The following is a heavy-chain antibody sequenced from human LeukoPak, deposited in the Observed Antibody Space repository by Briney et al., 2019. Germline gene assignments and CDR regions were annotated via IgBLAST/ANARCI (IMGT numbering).Heavy chain of an antibody. Sequence: GRSLRLSCAASGFTFSNYGMHWVRQAPGKGLEWVAVISYDGSNKYYADSVKGRFTISRDNAKNSLYLQMNSLRAEDTAVYYCARKYSSGWSYRGRMFWYFDYWGQGTLVTVSS. D-gene: IGHD6-19*01. CDR2: ISYDGSNK. CDR3: ARKYSSGWSYRGRMFWYFDY. J-gene: IGHJ4*02. CDR1: GFTFSNYG. V-gene: IGHV3-30*03.